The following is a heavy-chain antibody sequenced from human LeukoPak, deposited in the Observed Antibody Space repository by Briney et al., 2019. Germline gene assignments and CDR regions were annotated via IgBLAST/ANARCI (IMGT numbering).Heavy chain of an antibody. CDR2: IYYSGST. CDR3: ASAPPEAYYFDY. CDR1: GGSISSSSYY. J-gene: IGHJ4*02. V-gene: IGHV4-39*07. Sequence: SETLSLTCTVSGGSISSSSYYWGWIRQPPGKGLEWIGSIYYSGSTNYNPSLKSRVTISVDTSKNQFSLKLSSVTAADTAVYYCASAPPEAYYFDYWGQRTLVTVSS.